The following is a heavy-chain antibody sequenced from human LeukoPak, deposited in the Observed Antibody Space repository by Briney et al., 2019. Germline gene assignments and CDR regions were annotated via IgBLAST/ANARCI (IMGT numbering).Heavy chain of an antibody. Sequence: PGGSLRLSCAASGFTFSSYGMHWVRQAPGKGLEWVAVISYDGSNKYYADSVKGRFTISRDNSKNTLYLQMNSLRAEDTAVYYCARETSTNWNDGDWFDPWGQGTLVTVSS. D-gene: IGHD1-1*01. CDR2: ISYDGSNK. V-gene: IGHV3-30*03. J-gene: IGHJ5*02. CDR1: GFTFSSYG. CDR3: ARETSTNWNDGDWFDP.